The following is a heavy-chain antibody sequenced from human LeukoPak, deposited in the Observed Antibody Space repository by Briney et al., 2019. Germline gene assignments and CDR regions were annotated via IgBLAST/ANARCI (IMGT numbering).Heavy chain of an antibody. CDR2: ISSSSYT. Sequence: GGSLRLSCAASGFTFSDYYMSWIRQAPGKGLEWVSYISSSSYTNYADSVKGRFTISRDNAKNSLYLQMNSLRAEDTAVYYCARGAWFGELNPDYWGQGTLVTVSS. D-gene: IGHD3-10*01. CDR1: GFTFSDYY. CDR3: ARGAWFGELNPDY. V-gene: IGHV3-11*05. J-gene: IGHJ4*02.